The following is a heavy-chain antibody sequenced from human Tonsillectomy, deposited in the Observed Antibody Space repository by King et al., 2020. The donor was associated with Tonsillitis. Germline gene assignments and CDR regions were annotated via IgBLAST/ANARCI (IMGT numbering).Heavy chain of an antibody. J-gene: IGHJ4*01. CDR2: VYASGRT. CDR3: SGEWGSGYESDY. CDR1: GASISSYY. D-gene: IGHD6-25*01. V-gene: IGHV4-4*07. Sequence: LQLQESGPGLVKPSETLSLTCTVSGASISSYYWSWIRQPAGKGLEWIGRVYASGRTNYSPSLNSRVTMSVDTSKNQFSLKLKSVTAADTAVYYCSGEWGSGYESDYWGQGTLVTVSS.